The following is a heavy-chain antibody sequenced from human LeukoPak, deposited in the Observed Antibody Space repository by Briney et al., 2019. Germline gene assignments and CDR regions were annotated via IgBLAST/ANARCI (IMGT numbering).Heavy chain of an antibody. D-gene: IGHD5-18*01. J-gene: IGHJ4*02. Sequence: GGSLRLSCAASGFTFSSYAMHWVRQAPGKGLEYVSAISSNGGSTYYANSVKGRFTISRDNSKNTLYLQMGSLRAEDMAVYYCARGSSYGHGAYYFDYWGQGTLATVSS. CDR1: GFTFSSYA. CDR3: ARGSSYGHGAYYFDY. V-gene: IGHV3-64*01. CDR2: ISSNGGST.